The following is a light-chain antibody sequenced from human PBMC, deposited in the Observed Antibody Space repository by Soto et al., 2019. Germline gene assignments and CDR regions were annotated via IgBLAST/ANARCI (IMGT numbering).Light chain of an antibody. J-gene: IGKJ2*01. CDR3: QQYNNWPPLYT. CDR1: QSVSSN. V-gene: IGKV3-15*01. CDR2: GAS. Sequence: EIVMTQSPATLSVSPGERATLSCRASQSVSSNLAWYQQKPGQAPRLLIYGASNRATGIPVRFRGSGSGTDYTNTISSLQSGDIAVYYNQQYNNWPPLYTIGQGAKLEIK.